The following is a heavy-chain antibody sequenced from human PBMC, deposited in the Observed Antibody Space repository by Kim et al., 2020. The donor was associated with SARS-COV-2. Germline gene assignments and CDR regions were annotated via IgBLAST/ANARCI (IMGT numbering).Heavy chain of an antibody. CDR3: ARAITPDLPTGPTYYYYYGMDV. CDR2: ITSSSSYI. V-gene: IGHV3-21*06. D-gene: IGHD3-9*01. CDR1: GFTFSSYS. Sequence: GGSLRLSCAASGFTFSSYSMNWVRQAPGKGLEWVSFITSSSSYIYYADSVKGRFTISRDNAKNSLYLQMHSLRAEDTAIYYCARAITPDLPTGPTYYYYYGMDVWGQGSTVTVSS. J-gene: IGHJ6*02.